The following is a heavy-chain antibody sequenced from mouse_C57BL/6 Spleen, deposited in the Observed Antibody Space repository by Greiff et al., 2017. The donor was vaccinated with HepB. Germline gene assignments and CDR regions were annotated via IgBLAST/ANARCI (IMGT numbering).Heavy chain of an antibody. CDR1: GFTFSDYG. Sequence: VQLKESGGGLVKPGGSLKLSCAASGFTFSDYGMHWVRQAPEKGLEWVAYISSGISTIYYADTVKGRFTISRDNANNTLFLQMTSLRSEDTAMYYCAKGLRDFDYWGQGTTLTVSS. CDR3: AKGLRDFDY. CDR2: ISSGISTI. J-gene: IGHJ2*01. D-gene: IGHD3-3*01. V-gene: IGHV5-17*01.